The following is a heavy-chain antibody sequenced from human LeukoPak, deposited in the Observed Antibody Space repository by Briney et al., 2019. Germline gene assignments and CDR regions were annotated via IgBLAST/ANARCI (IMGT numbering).Heavy chain of an antibody. Sequence: QSGRSLRLSCAASEFTFSSYGMHWVRQAPGKGLEWVAVIWYDGSNKYYADSVKGRFTISRDNSKNTLYLQMNSLRAEDTAVYYCARGGYDYVWGSYRYTRGVFDYWGQGTLVTVSS. CDR3: ARGGYDYVWGSYRYTRGVFDY. V-gene: IGHV3-33*01. CDR2: IWYDGSNK. D-gene: IGHD3-16*02. CDR1: EFTFSSYG. J-gene: IGHJ4*02.